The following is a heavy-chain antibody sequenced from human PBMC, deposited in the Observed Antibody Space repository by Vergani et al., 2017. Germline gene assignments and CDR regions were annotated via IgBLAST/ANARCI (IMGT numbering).Heavy chain of an antibody. D-gene: IGHD3-22*01. CDR3: ARGGYYDSSGYYYVGYFDY. J-gene: IGHJ4*02. CDR2: IWYDGSNK. CDR1: GFTFSSYG. V-gene: IGHV3-33*01. Sequence: QVHLVESGGGVVQPGRSLRLSCAASGFTFSSYGMHWVRQAPGKGLEWVAVIWYDGSNKYYADSVKGRFTISRDNSKKTLYLQMNSLRAEDTAVYYCARGGYYDSSGYYYVGYFDYWGQGTLVTVSS.